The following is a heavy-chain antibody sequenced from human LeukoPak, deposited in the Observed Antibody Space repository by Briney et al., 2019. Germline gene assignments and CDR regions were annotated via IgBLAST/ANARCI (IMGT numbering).Heavy chain of an antibody. CDR2: ISYGGSNK. CDR1: GFTFSTYG. CDR3: ARRMTTLNWFDP. Sequence: PGGSLRLSCAASGFTFSTYGMHWVRQAPGKGLEWVAVISYGGSNKYYAESVKGRFTISRDNSKNSLYLQMYSLRAEDTAVYYCARRMTTLNWFDPWGQGTLVTVSS. D-gene: IGHD4-11*01. J-gene: IGHJ5*02. V-gene: IGHV3-33*05.